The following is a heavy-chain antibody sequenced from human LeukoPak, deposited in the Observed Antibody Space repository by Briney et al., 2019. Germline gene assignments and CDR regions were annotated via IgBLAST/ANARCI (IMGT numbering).Heavy chain of an antibody. CDR3: ARAYRSMLRGVIHTPYNWFDP. J-gene: IGHJ5*02. Sequence: SETLSLTCAVYGGSFSGYYWSWIRQPPGKGLEWIGEINHSGSTNYNPSLKSRVTISVDTSKNQFSLKLSSVTAADTAVYYCARAYRSMLRGVIHTPYNWFDPWGQGTLVTVSS. CDR2: INHSGST. CDR1: GGSFSGYY. D-gene: IGHD3-10*01. V-gene: IGHV4-34*01.